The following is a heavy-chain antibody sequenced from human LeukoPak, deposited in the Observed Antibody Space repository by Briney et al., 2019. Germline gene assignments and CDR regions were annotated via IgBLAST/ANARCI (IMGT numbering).Heavy chain of an antibody. V-gene: IGHV3-23*01. CDR1: GFTFSSYA. Sequence: GGSLRLSCAASGFTFSSYAMSWVRQAPGKGLEWVSAISGSGGSTYYADSVKGRFTISRDNSENTLYVQMDSLRVEDTAVYYCARDPQSTFFDYWGQGTLVTVSS. CDR2: ISGSGGST. D-gene: IGHD5/OR15-5a*01. J-gene: IGHJ4*02. CDR3: ARDPQSTFFDY.